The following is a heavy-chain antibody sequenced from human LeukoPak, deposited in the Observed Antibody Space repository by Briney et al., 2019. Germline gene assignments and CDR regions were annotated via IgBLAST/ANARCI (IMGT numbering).Heavy chain of an antibody. CDR2: ISSGSTI. D-gene: IGHD2-2*01. V-gene: IGHV3-48*03. CDR1: GFTFSSYE. Sequence: GGSLRLSCAASGFTFSSYEMNWVRQAPGKGLEWVSYISSGSTIYYADSVKGRFTISRDNAKNSLYLQMNSLRAEDTAVYYCARGKVVPADDAFDIWGQGAMVTVSS. J-gene: IGHJ3*02. CDR3: ARGKVVPADDAFDI.